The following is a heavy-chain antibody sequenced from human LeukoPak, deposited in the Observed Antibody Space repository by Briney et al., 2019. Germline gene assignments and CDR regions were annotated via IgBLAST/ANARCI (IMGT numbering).Heavy chain of an antibody. CDR3: ARDRGTYYYGSGSYRH. D-gene: IGHD3-10*01. J-gene: IGHJ4*02. CDR1: GGTFSSYA. V-gene: IGHV1-69*04. Sequence: ASVKVSCKASGGTFSSYAISWVRQAPGQGLEWMGKIIPILGIANYAQKFQGRVTITADKSTSTAYMELSSLRSEDTAVYYCARDRGTYYYGSGSYRHWGQGTLVTVSS. CDR2: IIPILGIA.